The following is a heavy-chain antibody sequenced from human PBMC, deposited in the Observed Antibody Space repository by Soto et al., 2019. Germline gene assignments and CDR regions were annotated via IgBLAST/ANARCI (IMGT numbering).Heavy chain of an antibody. D-gene: IGHD2-8*01. CDR3: ARGNSPVLMVYAADYYYYYYMDV. Sequence: PGGSLRLSCAASGFTFSSYWMSWVRQAPGKGLEWVANIKQDGSEKYYVDSVKGRFTISRDNAKNSLYLQMNSLRAEDTAVYYCARGNSPVLMVYAADYYYYYYMDVWGKGTTVTVS. CDR1: GFTFSSYW. V-gene: IGHV3-7*01. CDR2: IKQDGSEK. J-gene: IGHJ6*03.